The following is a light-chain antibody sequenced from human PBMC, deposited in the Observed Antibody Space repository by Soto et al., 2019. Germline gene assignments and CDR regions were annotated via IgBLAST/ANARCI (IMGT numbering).Light chain of an antibody. V-gene: IGKV1-39*01. Sequence: DIQMTQSPSSLSASVGDRVTITCRASQSISSYLNWYQQNPGKAPKLLIYAASSLQSGVPSRFSGSGSGTDFTLTISSLQPEDFASHYCQQSYSTPRTFGQGTKVEIK. CDR1: QSISSY. CDR2: AAS. J-gene: IGKJ1*01. CDR3: QQSYSTPRT.